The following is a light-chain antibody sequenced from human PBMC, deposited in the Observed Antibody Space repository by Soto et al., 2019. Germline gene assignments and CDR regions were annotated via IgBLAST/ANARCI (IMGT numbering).Light chain of an antibody. CDR2: KAS. CDR1: QSISSW. J-gene: IGKJ3*01. CDR3: QQYNSYSA. Sequence: DIQMTQSPSTLSASVGDRVTITCRASQSISSWLAWYQQKPGKAPKRLIYKASSLETGVPSRFSGSGSGTEFTLTISSLQPDDFATYSCQQYNSYSAFGPGTKVDIK. V-gene: IGKV1-5*03.